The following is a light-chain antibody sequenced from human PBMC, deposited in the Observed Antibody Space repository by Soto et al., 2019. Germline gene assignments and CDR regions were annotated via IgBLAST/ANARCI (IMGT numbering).Light chain of an antibody. Sequence: QSVLTQPASVSGSPGQSITISCTGTSSDVGNYVSWYQQHPGKAPKVMIYDVSNRPSGVSYRFSGSKSGNTASLTISGLQAEDDADYYCSSYTTSSTYVFGTGTKLTVL. CDR1: SSDVGNY. CDR2: DVS. V-gene: IGLV2-14*01. CDR3: SSYTTSSTYV. J-gene: IGLJ1*01.